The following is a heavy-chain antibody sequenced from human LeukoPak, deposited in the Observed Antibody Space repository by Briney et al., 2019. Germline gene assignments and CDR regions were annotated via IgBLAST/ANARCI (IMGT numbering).Heavy chain of an antibody. CDR3: ARLLGDCIGTKCFRYFQD. CDR2: VYPGDSDI. CDR1: GYSFTTYW. J-gene: IGHJ1*01. D-gene: IGHD2-2*01. Sequence: HGESLKISCKGSGYSFTTYWIAWVRQMPGKGLEWMGIVYPGDSDIRYNPSFQGQVTISADKSITTAYVQWSSLKASDTAMYYCARLLGDCIGTKCFRYFQDWGQGTLVTVSS. V-gene: IGHV5-51*01.